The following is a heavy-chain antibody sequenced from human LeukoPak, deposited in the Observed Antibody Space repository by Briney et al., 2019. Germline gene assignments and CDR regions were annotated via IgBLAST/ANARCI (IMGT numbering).Heavy chain of an antibody. CDR1: GFTFSSYA. D-gene: IGHD6-19*01. V-gene: IGHV3-23*01. CDR3: AKERVSYSSGWYQDY. Sequence: GGSLRLSCAASGFTFSSYAMSWVHQAPGKGLEWVSTISGSGGSTYYADSVKGRFTISRDNSKNTLYLQMNSLRAEDTAVYYCAKERVSYSSGWYQDYWGQGTLVTVSS. J-gene: IGHJ4*02. CDR2: ISGSGGST.